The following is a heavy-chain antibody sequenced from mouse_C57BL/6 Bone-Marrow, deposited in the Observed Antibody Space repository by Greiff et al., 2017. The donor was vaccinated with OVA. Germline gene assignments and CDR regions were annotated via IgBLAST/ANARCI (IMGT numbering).Heavy chain of an antibody. Sequence: EVHLVESEGGLVQPGSSMKLSCTASGFTFSDYYMAWVRQVPEKGLEWVANINYDGSSTYYLDTLKSRFINSRYNAKNILYLQMSSLESEDTATYYCGRDNWVFDYWGQGTTLTVSS. CDR1: GFTFSDYY. J-gene: IGHJ2*01. CDR3: GRDNWVFDY. D-gene: IGHD4-1*01. V-gene: IGHV5-16*01. CDR2: INYDGSST.